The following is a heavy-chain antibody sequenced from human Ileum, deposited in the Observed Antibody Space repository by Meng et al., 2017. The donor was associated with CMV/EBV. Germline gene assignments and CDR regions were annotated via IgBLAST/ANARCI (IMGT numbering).Heavy chain of an antibody. D-gene: IGHD3-3*01. V-gene: IGHV6-1*01. Sequence: QVQLQQSGPGLVKPSQTLSHTCAISGDSVSSNSAAWNWIRQSPSRGLEWLGRTYYRSKWFYDYEVSVRSRIVINPDTSKNQFSLQLNSVTPEDAAVYYCARNPEGDSTIYDYWGQGTLVTVSS. J-gene: IGHJ4*02. CDR2: TYYRSKWFY. CDR1: GDSVSSNSAA. CDR3: ARNPEGDSTIYDY.